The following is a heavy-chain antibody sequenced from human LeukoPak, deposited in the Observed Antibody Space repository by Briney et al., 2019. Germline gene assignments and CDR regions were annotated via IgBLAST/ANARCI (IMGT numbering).Heavy chain of an antibody. J-gene: IGHJ4*02. CDR3: AKDLHTGNHPYYFDY. D-gene: IGHD1-1*01. Sequence: GGSLRLSCAASGFTFSSYSMNWVRQAPGKGLEWVAVISYDGNNKYYRDSVKGRFTISRDNSKNTLYLQMNSLTTDDTAVYYCAKDLHTGNHPYYFDYWGQGTLVTVSS. CDR2: ISYDGNNK. CDR1: GFTFSSYS. V-gene: IGHV3-30*18.